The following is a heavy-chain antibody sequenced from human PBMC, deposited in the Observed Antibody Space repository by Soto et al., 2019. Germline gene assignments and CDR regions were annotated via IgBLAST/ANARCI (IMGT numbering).Heavy chain of an antibody. D-gene: IGHD6-13*01. J-gene: IGHJ3*02. V-gene: IGHV3-21*01. CDR1: GFTFSSYS. Sequence: KPGGSLRLSCAASGFTFSSYSMNWVRQAPGKGLEWVSSISSSSSYIYYADSVKGRFTISRDNAKNSLYLQMNSLRAEDTAVYYCAREGPRLAAAGGAFDIWGQGTMVTVSS. CDR3: AREGPRLAAAGGAFDI. CDR2: ISSSSSYI.